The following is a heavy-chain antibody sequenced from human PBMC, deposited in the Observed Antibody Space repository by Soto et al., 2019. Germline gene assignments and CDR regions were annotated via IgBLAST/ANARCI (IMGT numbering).Heavy chain of an antibody. D-gene: IGHD3-16*01. CDR3: ARKPAHVYEASPKWFDP. CDR2: ISTSGRTI. J-gene: IGHJ5*02. Sequence: EVLLVESGGGLVQPGGSLRLSCTASGFTFSSYEMNWVRQAPGKGLEWISYISTSGRTIFDAGSVKGRFTISRDNTRNTLFLQMDSLRPEDTAVYYWARKPAHVYEASPKWFDPWGQGTLVIVSS. V-gene: IGHV3-48*03. CDR1: GFTFSSYE.